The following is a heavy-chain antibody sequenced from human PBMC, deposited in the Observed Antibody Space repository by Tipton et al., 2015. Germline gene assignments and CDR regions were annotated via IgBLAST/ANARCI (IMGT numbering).Heavy chain of an antibody. V-gene: IGHV1-18*01. J-gene: IGHJ6*02. CDR1: GYTFSSYA. CDR2: IDAYNGNT. CDR3: ARRDGSGSYSDGMDV. Sequence: QLVQSGAEVKKPGASVKVSCKASGYTFSSYAISWVRQAPGQGFEWMGWIDAYNGNTNYAQKLQGRVTMTTDTSTTTAYMELRSLRSDDTAVYYCARRDGSGSYSDGMDVWGQGTTVIVSS. D-gene: IGHD3-10*01.